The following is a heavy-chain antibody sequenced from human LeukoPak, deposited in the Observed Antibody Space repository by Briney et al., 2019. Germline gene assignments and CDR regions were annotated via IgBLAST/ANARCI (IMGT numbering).Heavy chain of an antibody. CDR2: ISGSGGST. D-gene: IGHD3-16*02. CDR1: GFTFSSYA. V-gene: IGHV3-23*01. J-gene: IGHJ4*02. Sequence: GGSLRLSCAASGFTFSSYAMSWVHQAPGKGLEWVSAISGSGGSTYYADSVKGRFTISRDNSKNTLYLQMNSLRAEDTAVYYCAKSGFGGVIVSDFDYWGQGTLVTVSS. CDR3: AKSGFGGVIVSDFDY.